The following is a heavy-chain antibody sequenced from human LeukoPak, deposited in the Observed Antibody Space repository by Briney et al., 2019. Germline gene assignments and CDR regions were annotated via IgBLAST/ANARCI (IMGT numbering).Heavy chain of an antibody. J-gene: IGHJ5*02. CDR1: GYRFTNYW. CDR3: TKGLLGRWFDP. CDR2: IFPIDSDT. D-gene: IGHD3-10*01. Sequence: GESLKISCKGSGYRFTNYWIGWVRQMPGKGLEWMGIIFPIDSDTKYSPSFQGQVIISVDKSIKTAYLQWSSLKASDTATYYCTKGLLGRWFDPWGQGTLVTVTS. V-gene: IGHV5-51*01.